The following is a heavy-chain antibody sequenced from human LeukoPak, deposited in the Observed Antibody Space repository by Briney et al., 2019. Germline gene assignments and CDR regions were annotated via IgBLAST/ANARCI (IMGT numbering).Heavy chain of an antibody. CDR2: IYHSGST. CDR3: ARYLCPAFDI. Sequence: SETLSLTCAVSGRSISSGGYAWSWIRQPPGKGLEWIGYIYHSGSTYYNPSLKSRVTISVDRSKNQFSVKLSSVTAADTAVYYCARYLCPAFDIWGQGTMVTVSS. V-gene: IGHV4-30-2*01. CDR1: GRSISSGGYA. J-gene: IGHJ3*02.